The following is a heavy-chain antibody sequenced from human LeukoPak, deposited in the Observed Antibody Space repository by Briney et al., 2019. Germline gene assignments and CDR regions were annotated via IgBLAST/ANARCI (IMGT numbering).Heavy chain of an antibody. D-gene: IGHD3-10*01. Sequence: PSETLSLTCTVSGNSFGDYYWSWIRQPAGKGLEWIGRIYTSGSTTYNPSLKSRVTMSVDTSKSQFSLNLMSVTAADTAVYYCAGGYYYGSGSYSYMDVWGKGTTVTISS. V-gene: IGHV4-4*07. CDR1: GNSFGDYY. CDR3: AGGYYYGSGSYSYMDV. J-gene: IGHJ6*03. CDR2: IYTSGST.